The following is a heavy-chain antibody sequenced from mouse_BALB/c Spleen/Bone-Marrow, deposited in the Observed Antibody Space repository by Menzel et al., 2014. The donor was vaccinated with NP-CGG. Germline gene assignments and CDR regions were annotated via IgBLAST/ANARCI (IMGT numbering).Heavy chain of an antibody. J-gene: IGHJ4*01. CDR1: GYTFSSYW. CDR2: ILPGSGST. Sequence: VQLQQSGAELMKPGASVKISCMATGYTFSSYWIEWVKQRPGHGLEWIGEILPGSGSTNYNEKFKGKATFTADTSSNTAYMQLSSLTSEDSAVYYCARSDGYYYAMDYWGQGTSVTVSS. V-gene: IGHV1-9*01. CDR3: ARSDGYYYAMDY. D-gene: IGHD2-3*01.